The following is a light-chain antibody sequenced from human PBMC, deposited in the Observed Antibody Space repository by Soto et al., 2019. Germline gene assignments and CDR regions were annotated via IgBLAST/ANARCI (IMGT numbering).Light chain of an antibody. CDR1: QSVRSN. V-gene: IGKV3-15*01. CDR2: AAS. J-gene: IGKJ1*01. CDR3: QQYNNWPPAWT. Sequence: EIVMTQSPATLSVSPGERATLSCRAIQSVRSNLAWYQQKPGQAPRLVIYAASTRATGIPDRFSGSVSGTEFTLTISSLQSEDFAVYYCQQYNNWPPAWTFGQGTKVDIK.